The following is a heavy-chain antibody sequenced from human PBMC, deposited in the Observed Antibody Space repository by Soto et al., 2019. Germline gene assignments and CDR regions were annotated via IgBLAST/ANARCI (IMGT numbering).Heavy chain of an antibody. J-gene: IGHJ6*02. V-gene: IGHV4-59*01. Sequence: SETLSLTCTVSGGSISSYYWSWIRQPPGKGLEWIGYIYYSGSTNYNPSIKSRVTISVDTSKNQFSLKLSSVTAADTAVYYCARGDPLLWFGEKVYYGMDVWGQGTTVTVSS. D-gene: IGHD3-10*01. CDR3: ARGDPLLWFGEKVYYGMDV. CDR1: GGSISSYY. CDR2: IYYSGST.